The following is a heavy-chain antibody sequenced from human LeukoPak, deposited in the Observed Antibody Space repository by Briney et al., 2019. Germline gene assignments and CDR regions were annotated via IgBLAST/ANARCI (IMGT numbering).Heavy chain of an antibody. CDR3: ARVIGSYGDSAY. D-gene: IGHD4-17*01. CDR2: ITSSSGST. V-gene: IGHV3-48*04. CDR1: EFTFSSFS. Sequence: GGSLRLSCAASEFTFSSFSMNWVRQAPGKGLEWISYITSSSGSTYYADSVKGRFTISRDNAKNSLYLQMNSLRAEDTAVYYCARVIGSYGDSAYWGQGTLVTVSS. J-gene: IGHJ4*02.